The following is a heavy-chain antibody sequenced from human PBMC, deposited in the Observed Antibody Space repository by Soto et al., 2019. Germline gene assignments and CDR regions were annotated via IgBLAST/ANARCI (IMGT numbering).Heavy chain of an antibody. CDR3: ARAVEIAAHFDY. Sequence: PSETLYHTCRVSGLSISSYYGSWIRQPPGKGLEWIGYIYYSGSTNYNPSLKSRVTISVDTSKNQFSLKLSSVTAADTAVYYCARAVEIAAHFDYWGQGTLVTVSA. CDR1: GLSISSYY. D-gene: IGHD6-13*01. CDR2: IYYSGST. V-gene: IGHV4-59*01. J-gene: IGHJ4*02.